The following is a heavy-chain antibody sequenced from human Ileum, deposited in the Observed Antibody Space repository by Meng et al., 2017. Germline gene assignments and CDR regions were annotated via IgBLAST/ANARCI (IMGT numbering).Heavy chain of an antibody. D-gene: IGHD4-11*01. CDR3: AKDRIAGSTGIDY. CDR1: GFTLSNYA. CDR2: MTPSGSST. J-gene: IGHJ4*02. V-gene: IGHV3-23*01. Sequence: GESLKISCAASGFTLSNYAMSWVRQAPGKGLEWVSLMTPSGSSTYYAASVKGRFTISRDSSTSTLYLQMNSLRAEDTAVYYCAKDRIAGSTGIDYWGQGTVVTVSS.